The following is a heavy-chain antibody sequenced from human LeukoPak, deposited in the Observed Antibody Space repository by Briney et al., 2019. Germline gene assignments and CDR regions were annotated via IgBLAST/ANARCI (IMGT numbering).Heavy chain of an antibody. Sequence: ASVKVSCKASGYTYTSYYMHWVRQAPGQGLEWMGIINPSGGSTSYAQKFQGRVTMTRDTSTSTVYMELSSLRSEDTAVYYRARGPLPYCSSTSCSPAFDYWGQGTLVTVSS. CDR3: ARGPLPYCSSTSCSPAFDY. CDR1: GYTYTSYY. V-gene: IGHV1-46*01. D-gene: IGHD2-2*01. CDR2: INPSGGST. J-gene: IGHJ4*02.